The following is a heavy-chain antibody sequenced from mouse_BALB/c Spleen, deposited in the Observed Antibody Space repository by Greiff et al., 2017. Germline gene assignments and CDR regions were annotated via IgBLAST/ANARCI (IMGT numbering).Heavy chain of an antibody. CDR2: IDPENGDT. CDR3: KLRLRVYAMDY. Sequence: EVQLVESGAELVRSGASVKLSCTASGFNIKDYYMHWVKQRPEQGLEWIGWIDPENGDTEYAPKFQGKATMTADTSSNTAYLQLSSLTSEDTAVYYCKLRLRVYAMDYWGQGTSVTVSS. J-gene: IGHJ4*01. CDR1: GFNIKDYY. V-gene: IGHV14-4*02. D-gene: IGHD1-2*01.